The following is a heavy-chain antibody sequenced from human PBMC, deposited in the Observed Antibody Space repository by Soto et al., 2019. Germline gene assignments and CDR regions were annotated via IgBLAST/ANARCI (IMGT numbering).Heavy chain of an antibody. V-gene: IGHV4-39*07. Sequence: PSETLSLTCIVSGGSISSSSYYWGWIRQPPGKGLEWIGSIYYSGSTYYNPSLKSRVTISVDTSKNQFSLKLSSVTAADTAVYYCARGKGRVVPAACDYWGQGTLVTVSS. CDR3: ARGKGRVVPAACDY. CDR2: IYYSGST. D-gene: IGHD2-2*01. J-gene: IGHJ4*02. CDR1: GGSISSSSYY.